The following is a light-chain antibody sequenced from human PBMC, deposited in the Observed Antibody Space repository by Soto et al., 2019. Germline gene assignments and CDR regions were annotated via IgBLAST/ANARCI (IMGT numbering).Light chain of an antibody. CDR2: AAS. CDR1: QSISSY. Sequence: DIQMTQSPSSLSASVGDRVTITCRASQSISSYLNWYQQKPGKAPKLLIYAASSLQSGVPSRFSGSGSGTDFPLTISSLQHEDFATYYCQQSYSTPITFGQGTRLDIK. V-gene: IGKV1-39*01. J-gene: IGKJ5*01. CDR3: QQSYSTPIT.